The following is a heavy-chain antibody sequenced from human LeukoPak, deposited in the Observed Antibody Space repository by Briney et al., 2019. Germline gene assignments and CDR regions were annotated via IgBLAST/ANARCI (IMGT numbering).Heavy chain of an antibody. CDR2: INHSGST. V-gene: IGHV4-34*01. CDR1: GGSFSGYY. J-gene: IGHJ5*02. CDR3: ARGLTSVPPGGSRWFDP. D-gene: IGHD4-11*01. Sequence: SETLSLTCAVYGGSFSGYYWSWIRQPPGKGLEWIGEINHSGSTNYSPSLKSRVTISVDTSKNQFSLKLSSVTAADTAVYYCARGLTSVPPGGSRWFDPWGQGTLVTVSS.